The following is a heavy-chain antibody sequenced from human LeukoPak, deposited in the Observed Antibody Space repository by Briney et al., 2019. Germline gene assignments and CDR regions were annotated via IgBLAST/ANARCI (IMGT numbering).Heavy chain of an antibody. CDR3: AGSVAGRFGFYFDY. CDR2: ISGSGGST. D-gene: IGHD6-19*01. CDR1: GFTFSNYD. V-gene: IGHV3-23*01. Sequence: GGSLRLSCAASGFTFSNYDMSWVRQAPGKGLDWVSAISGSGGSTYNADSVKGRFTISRDNSKNTLYLQMNSLRAEDTAVYYCAGSVAGRFGFYFDYGGQGSLVTVSS. J-gene: IGHJ4*02.